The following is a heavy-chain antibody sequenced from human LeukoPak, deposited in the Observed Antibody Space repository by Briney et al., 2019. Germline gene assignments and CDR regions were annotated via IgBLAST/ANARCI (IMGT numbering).Heavy chain of an antibody. J-gene: IGHJ4*02. CDR1: GFTFSSYA. CDR3: AKGTGRNSSIAASGT. V-gene: IGHV3-30-3*01. D-gene: IGHD6-13*01. Sequence: GGSLRLSCAASGFTFSSYAMHWVRQAPGKGLEWVAVISYDGSNKYYADSVKGRFTISRDNSKNTLFLQVNSLRAGDTVVYYCAKGTGRNSSIAASGTWGQGTLVTVSS. CDR2: ISYDGSNK.